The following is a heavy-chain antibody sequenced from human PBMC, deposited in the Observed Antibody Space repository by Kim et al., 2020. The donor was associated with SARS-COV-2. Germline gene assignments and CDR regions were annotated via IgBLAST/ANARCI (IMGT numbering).Heavy chain of an antibody. V-gene: IGHV3-7*01. CDR2: IKQDGSEK. Sequence: GGSLRLSCAASGFTFSSYWMSWVRQAPGKGLEWVANIKQDGSEKYYVDSVKGRFTISRDNAKNSLYLQMNSLRAEDTAVYYCARVPWFGVYGMDVWGQGTTVTVSS. CDR3: ARVPWFGVYGMDV. CDR1: GFTFSSYW. D-gene: IGHD3-10*01. J-gene: IGHJ6*02.